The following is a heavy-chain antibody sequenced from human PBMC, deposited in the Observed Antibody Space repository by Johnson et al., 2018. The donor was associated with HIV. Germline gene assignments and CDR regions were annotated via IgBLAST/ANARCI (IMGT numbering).Heavy chain of an antibody. CDR2: IRGNANPFAT. CDR3: AKFVGYWSGGGCYTPGDI. CDR1: GFTFSDYY. V-gene: IGHV3-73*01. D-gene: IGHD2-15*01. Sequence: VQLVESGGGLVKPGGSLRLSCAASGFTFSDYYMSWIRQASGKGLEWVGHIRGNANPFATAYAASVKGRFTISRDDSKNAAYLQMSSLKAEDTAMYYCAKFVGYWSGGGCYTPGDIWGQGTMVTVSS. J-gene: IGHJ3*02.